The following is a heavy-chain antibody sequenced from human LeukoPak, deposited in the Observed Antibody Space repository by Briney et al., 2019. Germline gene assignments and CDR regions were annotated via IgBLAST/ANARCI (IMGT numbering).Heavy chain of an antibody. CDR1: GYTFTSYG. D-gene: IGHD6-19*01. CDR2: ISAYNGNT. CDR3: ARAIAVAGPLGY. J-gene: IGHJ4*02. Sequence: ASVKVSFKASGYTFTSYGISWVRQAPGQGLEWMGWISAYNGNTNYAQKLQGRVTMTTDTSTSTAYMELRSLRSDDTAVYYCARAIAVAGPLGYWGQGTLVTVSS. V-gene: IGHV1-18*01.